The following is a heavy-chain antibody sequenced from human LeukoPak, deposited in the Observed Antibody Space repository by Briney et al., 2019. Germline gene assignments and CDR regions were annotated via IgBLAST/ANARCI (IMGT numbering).Heavy chain of an antibody. D-gene: IGHD6-13*01. CDR1: GYTFTGYA. CDR2: INAGNGNT. V-gene: IGHV1-3*03. CDR3: ARRARASIAAAPYYFDY. J-gene: IGHJ4*02. Sequence: ASVKVSCKASGYTFTGYAMHWVRQAPGQRLEWMGWINAGNGNTKYSQEFQGRVTITRDTSASTAYMELSSLRSEDMAVYYCARRARASIAAAPYYFDYWGQGTLVTVPS.